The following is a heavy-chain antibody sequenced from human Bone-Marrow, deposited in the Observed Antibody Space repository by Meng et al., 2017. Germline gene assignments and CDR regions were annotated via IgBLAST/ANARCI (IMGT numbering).Heavy chain of an antibody. J-gene: IGHJ4*02. Sequence: QLQLQESGPGLVKPSETLSHTCTVPGGSTTSTSYYWDWIRQSPAKGLEWIGTIGYSGTIVYNPSLSSRVTMTLDTSKNQFSLKLSSVTAPDTAVYYCARRVHDGTGHHYFDSWGQGTLVTVSS. CDR1: GGSTTSTSYY. D-gene: IGHD1-7*01. CDR3: ARRVHDGTGHHYFDS. V-gene: IGHV4-39*01. CDR2: IGYSGTI.